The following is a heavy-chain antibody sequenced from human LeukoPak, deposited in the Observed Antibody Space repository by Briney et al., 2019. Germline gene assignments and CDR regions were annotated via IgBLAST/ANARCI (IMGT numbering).Heavy chain of an antibody. CDR3: ARGVCSGGGCYGLFNY. CDR2: INHSGST. V-gene: IGHV4-34*01. D-gene: IGHD2-15*01. Sequence: SETLSLTCAAYGGSVSGYYWSWIRQPPGKGVEWIGEINHSGSTNYNPSLKSRVTISVDTSKKQFSLKLSSVTAADTAVYYCARGVCSGGGCYGLFNYWGQGTLVTVSS. J-gene: IGHJ4*02. CDR1: GGSVSGYY.